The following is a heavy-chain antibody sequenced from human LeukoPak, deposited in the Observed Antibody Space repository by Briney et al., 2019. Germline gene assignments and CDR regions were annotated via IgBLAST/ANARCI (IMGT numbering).Heavy chain of an antibody. CDR1: GFAFSSYG. J-gene: IGHJ4*02. CDR3: AKAYGYCTTTSCSHEEFDY. Sequence: AGGSLRLSCAASGFAFSSYGMHWVRQAPGQGLEWVAVISFDGKNKYFADSVRGRFIISRDNSKNTLYLQMNSLRAEDTAVYYCAKAYGYCTTTSCSHEEFDYWGQGTLVTVSS. D-gene: IGHD2-2*01. CDR2: ISFDGKNK. V-gene: IGHV3-30*18.